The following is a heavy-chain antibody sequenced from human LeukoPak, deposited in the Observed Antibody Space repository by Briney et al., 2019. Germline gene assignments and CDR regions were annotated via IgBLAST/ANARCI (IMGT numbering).Heavy chain of an antibody. CDR1: GGSISSGGYS. Sequence: SETLSLTCAVSGGSISSGGYSWRWIRQPPGKGLEWIGYIYHSGSTYYNPSLKSRVTISVDRSKNQFSLKLSSVTAADTAVYYCARGDDYYDSSGYSFDYWGQGTLVTVSS. V-gene: IGHV4-30-2*01. J-gene: IGHJ4*02. CDR2: IYHSGST. CDR3: ARGDDYYDSSGYSFDY. D-gene: IGHD3-22*01.